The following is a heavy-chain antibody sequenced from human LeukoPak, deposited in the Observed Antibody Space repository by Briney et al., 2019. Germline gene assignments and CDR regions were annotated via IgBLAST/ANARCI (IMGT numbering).Heavy chain of an antibody. CDR2: ISHSGST. CDR3: AYGNPGDY. CDR1: GGSFSGYS. Sequence: SETLSLTCAVYGGSFSGYSWSWIRQPPGKGLEWIGEISHSGSTNYNPSLKSRVTISVDTSKNQFSLKLSSVTAADTAVYYCAYGNPGDYWGQGTLVTVSS. D-gene: IGHD3-10*01. V-gene: IGHV4-34*01. J-gene: IGHJ4*02.